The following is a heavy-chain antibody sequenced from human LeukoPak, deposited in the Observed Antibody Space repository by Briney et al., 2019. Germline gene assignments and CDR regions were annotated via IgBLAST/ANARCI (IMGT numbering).Heavy chain of an antibody. CDR1: GGTFSSYG. CDR3: AKGGGYEAQYYYYYLDV. J-gene: IGHJ6*03. D-gene: IGHD5-12*01. CDR2: IRYDGSNK. Sequence: SCKASGGTFSSYGMYWVRQAPGKGLEWVAFIRYDGSNKYYADSVKGRLTVSRDNSKNTLYLQMKSLRAEDTAVYYCAKGGGYEAQYYYYYLDVWGKGTTVTISS. V-gene: IGHV3-30*02.